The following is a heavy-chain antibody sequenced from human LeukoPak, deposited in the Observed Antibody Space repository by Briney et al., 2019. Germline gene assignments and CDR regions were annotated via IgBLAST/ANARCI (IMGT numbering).Heavy chain of an antibody. D-gene: IGHD2-21*02. V-gene: IGHV3-23*01. CDR3: ATPANIVVVTAILYYYYGMDV. J-gene: IGHJ6*02. Sequence: AGGSLRLSCAASGFTFSSYAMSWVRQAPGKGLEWVSAISGSGGSTYYADSVKGRFTISRDNSKNTLYLQMNSLRAEDTAVYYCATPANIVVVTAILYYYYGMDVWGQGTTVTVSS. CDR2: ISGSGGST. CDR1: GFTFSSYA.